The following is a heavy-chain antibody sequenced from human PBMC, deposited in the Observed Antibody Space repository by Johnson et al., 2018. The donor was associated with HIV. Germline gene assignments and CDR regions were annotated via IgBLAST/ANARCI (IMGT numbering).Heavy chain of an antibody. CDR1: GFTFRSYG. Sequence: QVQLVESGGGVVQPGRSLRLSCAASGFTFRSYGMHWVRQAPGKGLEWVVLIWYDGSNKYYADSVKGRFTISRDNSKNTLYLQMNSVRAEDTAVYYCAREGAYCGGDCYYGGLGAFDIWGQGTMFTVSS. V-gene: IGHV3-33*01. D-gene: IGHD2-21*01. CDR2: IWYDGSNK. J-gene: IGHJ3*02. CDR3: AREGAYCGGDCYYGGLGAFDI.